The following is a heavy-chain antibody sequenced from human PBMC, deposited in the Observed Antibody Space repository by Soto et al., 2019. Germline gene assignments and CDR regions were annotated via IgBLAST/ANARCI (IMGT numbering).Heavy chain of an antibody. CDR1: GYSFTSYW. CDR3: ASSSRSRKAGDYYFDY. V-gene: IGHV5-10-1*01. Sequence: EVQLVQSGAEVKKPGESLRISCKGSGYSFTSYWITWVRQMPEKGLEWMGKIDPGDSYTSYSPSFPGHVTVSADRSISTAYLQWSSLKASDTAMYYCASSSRSRKAGDYYFDYWGQGTLVTVSS. CDR2: IDPGDSYT. D-gene: IGHD3-10*01. J-gene: IGHJ4*02.